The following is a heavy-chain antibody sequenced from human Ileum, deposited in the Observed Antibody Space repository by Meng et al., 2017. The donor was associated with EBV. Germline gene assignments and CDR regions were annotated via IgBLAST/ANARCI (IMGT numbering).Heavy chain of an antibody. Sequence: QLHESAPGLVKPSPTPSLTCTVSGGSISSSNYYWSWIRQPPGKGLEWSGHIYNSGSTYYNPSLKSRITISVDTSKNQFSLKLSSVTAADTAVYYCARGQKGYFDLWGRGTLVTVSS. V-gene: IGHV4-30-4*01. CDR1: GGSISSSNYY. CDR3: ARGQKGYFDL. CDR2: IYNSGST. J-gene: IGHJ2*01.